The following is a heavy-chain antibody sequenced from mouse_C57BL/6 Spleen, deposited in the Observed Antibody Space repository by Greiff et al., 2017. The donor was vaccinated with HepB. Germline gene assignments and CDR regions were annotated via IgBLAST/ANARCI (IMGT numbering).Heavy chain of an antibody. CDR3: TRDDDYDYYAMDY. Sequence: EVQGVESGEGLVKPGGSLKLSCAASGFTFSSYAMSWVRQTPEKRLEWVAYISSGGDYIYYADTVKGRFTISRDNARNTLYLQMSSLKSEDTAMYYCTRDDDYDYYAMDYWGQGTSVTVSS. J-gene: IGHJ4*01. V-gene: IGHV5-9-1*02. D-gene: IGHD2-4*01. CDR2: ISSGGDYI. CDR1: GFTFSSYA.